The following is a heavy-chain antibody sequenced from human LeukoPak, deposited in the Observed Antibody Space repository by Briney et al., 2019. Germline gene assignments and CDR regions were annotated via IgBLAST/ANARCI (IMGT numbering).Heavy chain of an antibody. CDR2: INHNGST. CDR3: ARAGTTVTVDY. J-gene: IGHJ4*02. V-gene: IGHV4-34*01. D-gene: IGHD4-17*01. Sequence: PSETLSLTCAVYGGSFSGYYWSWNRQPPGKGMEWIGEINHNGSTNYNPSLKSRVTISVDTSKNQFSLKLSSVTAADTAVYYCARAGTTVTVDYWGQGTLVTVSS. CDR1: GGSFSGYY.